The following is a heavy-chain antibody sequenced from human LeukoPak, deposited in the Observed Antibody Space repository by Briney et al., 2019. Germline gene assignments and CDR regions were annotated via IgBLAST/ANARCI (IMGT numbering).Heavy chain of an antibody. Sequence: GGSLRLSCAASGFTFSSYGMHWVRQAPGKGLEWVAFIRYDGSNKYYADSVKGRFTISRDNSKNTLYLQMNSLRAEDTAVYYCAKARGIAVAGTTVDYWGQGTLVTVSS. J-gene: IGHJ4*02. V-gene: IGHV3-30*02. CDR3: AKARGIAVAGTTVDY. CDR2: IRYDGSNK. CDR1: GFTFSSYG. D-gene: IGHD6-19*01.